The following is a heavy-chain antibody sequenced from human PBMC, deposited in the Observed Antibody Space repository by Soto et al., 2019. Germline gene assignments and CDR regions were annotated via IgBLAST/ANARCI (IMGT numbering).Heavy chain of an antibody. CDR2: ISYDGSNK. CDR1: GFTFSSYG. Sequence: GGSLRLSCAASGFTFSSYGMHWVRQAPGKGLEWVAVISYDGSNKYYADSVKGRFTISRDNSKNTLYLQMNSLRAEDTAVYYCAKGGGITGIPSRFYYYYGMDVWGQGTTVTVSS. CDR3: AKGGGITGIPSRFYYYYGMDV. V-gene: IGHV3-30*18. J-gene: IGHJ6*02. D-gene: IGHD1-20*01.